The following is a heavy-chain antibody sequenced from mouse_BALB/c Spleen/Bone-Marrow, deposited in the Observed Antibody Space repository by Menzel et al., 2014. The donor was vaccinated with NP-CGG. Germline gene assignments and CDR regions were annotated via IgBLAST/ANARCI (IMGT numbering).Heavy chain of an antibody. J-gene: IGHJ2*01. Sequence: EVKLVESGGDLVKPGGSLKLSCVASGYTFSSYGMSWVRQTPEQRLEWVATISSGGSSTDYPDSVKGRFTISRDNAKSTLYLQMSSLNSEDTAMYYCTRRPLQANSYFDCWGQGTTLTVSS. CDR1: GYTFSSYG. V-gene: IGHV5-6*02. CDR3: TRRPLQANSYFDC. D-gene: IGHD3-2*02. CDR2: ISSGGSST.